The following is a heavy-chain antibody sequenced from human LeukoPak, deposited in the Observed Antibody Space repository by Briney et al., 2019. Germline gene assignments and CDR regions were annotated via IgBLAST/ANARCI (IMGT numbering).Heavy chain of an antibody. J-gene: IGHJ4*02. CDR1: GFTFSDYS. D-gene: IGHD1-26*01. CDR3: ARDQSGRKYRAYYFDN. V-gene: IGHV3-21*01. CDR2: ISSSSSDI. Sequence: GGSLRLSCAASGFTFSDYSMNWVRQAPGKGLEWVSSISSSSSDIYYGDSVRGRFTISRDNAKNSLYLQMNSLRAEDTAVYFCARDQSGRKYRAYYFDNWGQGTLVTVSS.